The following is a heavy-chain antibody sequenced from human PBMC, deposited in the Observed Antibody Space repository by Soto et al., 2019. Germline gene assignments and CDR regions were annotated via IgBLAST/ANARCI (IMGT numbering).Heavy chain of an antibody. D-gene: IGHD3-22*01. CDR1: GFTFSSCG. CDR3: ARDKYYYDSSGGVDV. J-gene: IGHJ6*02. V-gene: IGHV3-33*01. Sequence: GGSLRLSCAASGFTFSSCGMHWVRQAPGKGLEWVAVIWYDGSNKYYADSVKGRFTISRDNSKNTLYLQMNSLRAEDTAVYYCARDKYYYDSSGGVDVWGQGTTVTVSS. CDR2: IWYDGSNK.